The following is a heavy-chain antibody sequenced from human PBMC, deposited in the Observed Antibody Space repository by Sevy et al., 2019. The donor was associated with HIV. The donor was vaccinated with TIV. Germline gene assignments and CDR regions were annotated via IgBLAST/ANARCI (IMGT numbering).Heavy chain of an antibody. D-gene: IGHD1-26*01. V-gene: IGHV3-73*01. J-gene: IGHJ4*02. CDR1: GFAFRGSA. CDR2: IRSKGNSFAT. Sequence: GGSLRLSCAASGFAFRGSAIHWVRQASGKGLEWIVRIRSKGNSFATDDVPSVKGRFTISRDDSKKTAYLEMSSLKIDDTAVYYCAGQVGDTVMAIFDYWGQGTLVTVSS. CDR3: AGQVGDTVMAIFDY.